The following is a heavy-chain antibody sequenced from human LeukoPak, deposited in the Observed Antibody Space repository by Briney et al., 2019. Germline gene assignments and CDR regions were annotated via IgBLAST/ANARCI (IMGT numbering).Heavy chain of an antibody. CDR1: GGSITSTCYY. Sequence: PSETLSLTCTVSGGSITSTCYYWGWLRQPPGKGLEWIGSIYYTGSTYYNPTLRSRLTISVDTSRNQFYLKLSTVTASDTAMYYCARPNSLPRGYSFGYYYGFGSWGQVAMVTVAS. CDR2: IYYTGST. CDR3: ARPNSLPRGYSFGYYYGFGS. J-gene: IGHJ3*02. V-gene: IGHV4-39*01. D-gene: IGHD3-22*01.